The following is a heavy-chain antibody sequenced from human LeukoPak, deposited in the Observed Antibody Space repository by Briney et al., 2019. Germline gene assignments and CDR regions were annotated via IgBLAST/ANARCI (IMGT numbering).Heavy chain of an antibody. CDR2: ISGSGAST. V-gene: IGHV3-23*01. CDR3: AKDRGWFGGSLANFDY. Sequence: PGGSLRLSCAASGLTFSTYGMTWVRQAPGKGLEWVSAISGSGASTYCADSVKGRFTISRDNSKNTLYVQMNILRAEDTAVYYCAKDRGWFGGSLANFDYWGQGTLVTVSS. J-gene: IGHJ4*02. D-gene: IGHD3-10*01. CDR1: GLTFSTYG.